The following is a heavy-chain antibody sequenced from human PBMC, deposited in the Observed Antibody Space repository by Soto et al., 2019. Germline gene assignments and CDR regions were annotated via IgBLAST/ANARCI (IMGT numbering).Heavy chain of an antibody. D-gene: IGHD3-16*01. CDR3: ARGPYYDLIWNYYYMDV. Sequence: SETLSLTCSVSGCSISGHYWSWVRQPPGKGLEWIGYMYYSGSTNYNPSLKSRVTISVDTSKNHFSLRLTSVTAADTAVYYCARGPYYDLIWNYYYMDVWGKGTTVTVSS. CDR1: GCSISGHY. J-gene: IGHJ6*03. CDR2: MYYSGST. V-gene: IGHV4-59*08.